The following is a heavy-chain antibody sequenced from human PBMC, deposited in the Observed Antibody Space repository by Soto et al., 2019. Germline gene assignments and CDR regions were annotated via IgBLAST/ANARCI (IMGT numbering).Heavy chain of an antibody. D-gene: IGHD4-17*01. J-gene: IGHJ6*02. CDR3: AKASRYGDNSYYYYGMDV. CDR1: GFTFSSHG. CDR2: ISYDGSNK. Sequence: GGSLRLSCAASGFTFSSHGMHWVRQAPGKGPEWVAVISYDGSNKYYADSVKGRFTISRDNSKNTRYLQMNSLRAEDTAVYYCAKASRYGDNSYYYYGMDVWGQGTTVTVS. V-gene: IGHV3-30*18.